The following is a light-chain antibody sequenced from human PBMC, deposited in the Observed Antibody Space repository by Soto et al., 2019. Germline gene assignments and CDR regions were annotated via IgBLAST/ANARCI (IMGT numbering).Light chain of an antibody. CDR2: DNT. V-gene: IGLV1-40*01. CDR1: SSNIGAGYD. Sequence: QPVLTQPPSVSGAPGQSVTISCTGSSSNIGAGYDVHWYQQRPGRAPKLLIYDNTYRPSGVPDRFSASKSDTSASLAITGLQAEDEADYYCQSYDSNLSGSGVFGGGTKLTVL. CDR3: QSYDSNLSGSGV. J-gene: IGLJ3*02.